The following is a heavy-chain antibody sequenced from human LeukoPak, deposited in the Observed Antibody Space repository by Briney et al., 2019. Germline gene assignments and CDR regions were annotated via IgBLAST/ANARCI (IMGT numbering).Heavy chain of an antibody. D-gene: IGHD6-13*01. J-gene: IGHJ3*02. V-gene: IGHV1-18*01. CDR2: ISAYNGNT. Sequence: ASVKVSCKASGYTFTSYGISWVRQAPEQGLEWMGWISAYNGNTNYAQKLQGRVTMTTDTSTSTAYMELRSLRSDDTAVYYCARFIAAAGTAAFDIWGQGTMVTVSS. CDR3: ARFIAAAGTAAFDI. CDR1: GYTFTSYG.